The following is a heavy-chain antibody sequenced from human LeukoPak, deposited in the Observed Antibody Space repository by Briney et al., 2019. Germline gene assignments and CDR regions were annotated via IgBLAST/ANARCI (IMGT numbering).Heavy chain of an antibody. V-gene: IGHV3-33*06. J-gene: IGHJ4*02. D-gene: IGHD1-26*01. CDR3: AKSSIMFAAGRLGSIDF. CDR1: GFAFNDFA. CDR2: IWRDGSHK. Sequence: GRSLTLSCAASGFAFNDFAMYWVRQAPGKGLDWVAVIWRDGSHKYYAHSIKGRFTISRDNSKNTLYLQMSSLRVEDTAVYYCAKSSIMFAAGRLGSIDFWGQGTLVTVSS.